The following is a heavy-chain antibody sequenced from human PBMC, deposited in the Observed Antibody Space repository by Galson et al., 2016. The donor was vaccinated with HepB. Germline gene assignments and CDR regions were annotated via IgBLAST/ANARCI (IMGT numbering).Heavy chain of an antibody. CDR1: GFTFNMYT. Sequence: SLRLSCAASGFTFNMYTMPWVRQAPGKGLEWVSSITPGSTYTHFADSVKGRFTISRDNARNSLYLQMNILRDEDTAVYYCARVVYGSGSYYRFYDYWGQGTLVTVSS. D-gene: IGHD3-10*01. V-gene: IGHV3-21*01. J-gene: IGHJ4*02. CDR2: ITPGSTYT. CDR3: ARVVYGSGSYYRFYDY.